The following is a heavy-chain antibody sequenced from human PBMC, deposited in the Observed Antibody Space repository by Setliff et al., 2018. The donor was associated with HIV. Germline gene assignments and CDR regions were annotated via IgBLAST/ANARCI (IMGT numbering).Heavy chain of an antibody. CDR3: ARHDADGGGPFFQH. CDR2: IWTSGST. D-gene: IGHD3-16*01. J-gene: IGHJ1*01. CDR1: GDSISNYY. Sequence: SETLSLTCTVSGDSISNYYWSWIRQPPGRGLEWIGYIWTSGSTNYNPSLKSRVTISVATSKNHFSLKLSSVTAADTAVYYCARHDADGGGPFFQHWGQGTPVTVSS. V-gene: IGHV4-4*09.